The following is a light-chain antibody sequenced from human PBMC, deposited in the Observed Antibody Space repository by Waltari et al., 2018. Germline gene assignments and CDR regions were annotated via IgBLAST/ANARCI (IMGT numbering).Light chain of an antibody. J-gene: IGLJ3*02. V-gene: IGLV4-69*01. CDR2: VNSDGSH. Sequence: QLVLTQSPSASASLGASVKLTCTLSSGHSSNVVAWLQQRPEKGPRYLMKVNSDGSHSRGDEIPDRFSGSSSGAERYLTISNLQSEDEADYYCQTGGHGTWEFGGGTGLTVV. CDR1: SGHSSNV. CDR3: QTGGHGTWE.